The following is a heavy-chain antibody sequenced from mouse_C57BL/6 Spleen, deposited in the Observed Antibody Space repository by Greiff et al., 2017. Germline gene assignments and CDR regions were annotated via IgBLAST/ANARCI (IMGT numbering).Heavy chain of an antibody. CDR1: GYTFTDYY. CDR2: INPYNGGT. D-gene: IGHD2-3*01. CDR3: AIHDDLYYFDY. J-gene: IGHJ2*01. Sequence: VQLQQSGPVLVKPGASVKMSCKASGYTFTDYYMNWVKQSHGKSLEWIGVINPYNGGTSYNQKFKGKATLTVDKSSSTAYMELNSLTAEDSAVYYCAIHDDLYYFDYWGQGTTLTVSS. V-gene: IGHV1-19*01.